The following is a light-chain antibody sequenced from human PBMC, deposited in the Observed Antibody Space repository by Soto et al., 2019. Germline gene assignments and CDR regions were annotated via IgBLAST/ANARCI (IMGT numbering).Light chain of an antibody. Sequence: QSVLPQPRSVSGSPGQSVTISCTGTSSDVGGHKYVSWYQQHPDKAPKLMIYDVSHRPSGVPDRFSGSKSGNTASLTISGLQAEDEGDYYCCSYVDGYTYVFGTGTKVTVL. V-gene: IGLV2-11*01. J-gene: IGLJ1*01. CDR2: DVS. CDR1: SSDVGGHKY. CDR3: CSYVDGYTYV.